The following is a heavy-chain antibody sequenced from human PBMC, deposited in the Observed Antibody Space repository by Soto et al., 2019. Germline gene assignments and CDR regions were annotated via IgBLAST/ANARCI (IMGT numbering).Heavy chain of an antibody. Sequence: SETLSLTCTVSGGSISSGGYYWSWIRQHPGKGLEWIGYIYYSGSTYYNPSLKSRVTISGDTSKNQFSLKLSSVTAADTAVYYCARRSSVGAFDYWGQGTLVTVSS. CDR2: IYYSGST. CDR1: GGSISSGGYY. D-gene: IGHD1-26*01. CDR3: ARRSSVGAFDY. J-gene: IGHJ4*02. V-gene: IGHV4-31*02.